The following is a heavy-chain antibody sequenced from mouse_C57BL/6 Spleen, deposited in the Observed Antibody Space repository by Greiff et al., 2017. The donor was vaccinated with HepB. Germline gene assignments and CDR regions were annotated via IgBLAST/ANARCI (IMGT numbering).Heavy chain of an antibody. CDR3: VRGRGYYGSSYDY. J-gene: IGHJ2*01. CDR2: IRSKSNNYAT. D-gene: IGHD1-1*01. CDR1: GFSFNTYA. Sequence: EVKLVESGGGLVQPKGSLKLSCAASGFSFNTYAMNWVRQAPGKGLEWVARIRSKSNNYATYYADSVKDRFTISRDDSESMLYLQMNNLKTEDTAMYYCVRGRGYYGSSYDYWGQGTTLTVSS. V-gene: IGHV10-1*01.